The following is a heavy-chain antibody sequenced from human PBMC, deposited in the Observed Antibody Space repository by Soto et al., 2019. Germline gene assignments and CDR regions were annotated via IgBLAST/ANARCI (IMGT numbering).Heavy chain of an antibody. CDR3: ARMGYSNYNHWFDP. CDR1: GGSISSGGYY. CDR2: INHSGST. V-gene: IGHV4-39*07. J-gene: IGHJ5*02. Sequence: PSETLSLTCTVSGGSISSGGYYWSWIRQPPGKGLEWIGEINHSGSTNYNPSLKSRVTISVDTSKNQFSLKLSSVTAADTAVYYCARMGYSNYNHWFDPWGQGTLVTVSS. D-gene: IGHD4-4*01.